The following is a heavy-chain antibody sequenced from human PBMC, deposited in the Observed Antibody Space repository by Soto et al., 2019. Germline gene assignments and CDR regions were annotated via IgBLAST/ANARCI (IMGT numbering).Heavy chain of an antibody. CDR3: ARDRSILRGGMDV. V-gene: IGHV1-69*08. CDR1: GGTFSSYT. Sequence: QVQLVQSGAEVKKPGSSVKVSCKASGGTFSSYTISWVRQAPGQGLEWMGRIIPILGIANYAQKFQGRVTITADKSTSTAYMELSSLRSEDTAVYYCARDRSILRGGMDVWGQGTTVTVSS. CDR2: IIPILGIA. D-gene: IGHD3-10*01. J-gene: IGHJ6*02.